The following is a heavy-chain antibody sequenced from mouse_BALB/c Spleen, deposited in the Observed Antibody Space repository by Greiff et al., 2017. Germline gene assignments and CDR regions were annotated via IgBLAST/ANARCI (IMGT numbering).Heavy chain of an antibody. CDR1: GFTFSDYY. CDR2: ISDGGSYT. CDR3: ARDRRYDGPYYAMDY. V-gene: IGHV5-4*02. J-gene: IGHJ4*01. D-gene: IGHD2-14*01. Sequence: EVMLVESGGGLVKPGGSLKLSCAASGFTFSDYYMYWVRQTPEKRLEWVATISDGGSYTYYPDSVKGRFTISRDNAKNNLYLQMSSLKSEDTAMYYCARDRRYDGPYYAMDYWGQGTSVTVSS.